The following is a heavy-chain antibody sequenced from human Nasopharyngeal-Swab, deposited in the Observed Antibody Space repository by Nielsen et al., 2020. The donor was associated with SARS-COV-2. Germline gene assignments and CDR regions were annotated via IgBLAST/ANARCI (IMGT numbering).Heavy chain of an antibody. V-gene: IGHV2-5*02. J-gene: IGHJ2*01. CDR2: IYWDDDK. CDR1: GFSLSTSGVG. D-gene: IGHD6-13*01. Sequence: SGPTLAKPTQTLTLTCTFSGFSLSTSGVGVGWIRQPQGKALEWLALIYWDDDKRYSPSLKSRLTITKDTSKNQVVLTMTNIDPVDTATYYCAHADSYSSSWYLSWYFDLWGRGTLVTVSS. CDR3: AHADSYSSSWYLSWYFDL.